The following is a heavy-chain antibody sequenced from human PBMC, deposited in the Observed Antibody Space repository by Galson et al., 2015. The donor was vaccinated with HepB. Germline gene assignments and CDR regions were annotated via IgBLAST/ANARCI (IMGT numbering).Heavy chain of an antibody. D-gene: IGHD3-16*01. J-gene: IGHJ5*02. Sequence: SVKVSCKASGYIFTGYYIHWVRQVPGQGLEWMGWINPHSGGTNYAQKFQGRVTMTRDTSISTAYMELSSLRSDDTAVYYCASAACTYTTSCSPDFPWGQGTLVTVSS. V-gene: IGHV1-2*02. CDR2: INPHSGGT. CDR3: ASAACTYTTSCSPDFP. CDR1: GYIFTGYY.